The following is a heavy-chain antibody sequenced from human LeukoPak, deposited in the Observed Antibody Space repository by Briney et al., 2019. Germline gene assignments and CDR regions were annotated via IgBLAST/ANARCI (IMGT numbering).Heavy chain of an antibody. V-gene: IGHV4-4*02. J-gene: IGHJ4*02. CDR2: IYHSGST. CDR3: AGIAVAAYYFDY. CDR1: GFMYSGFD. Sequence: PGGSLRLSCAASGFMYSGFDMSWVRQPPGKGLEWIGEIYHSGSTNYNPSLKSRVTISVDKSKNQFSLKLSSVTAADTAVYYCAGIAVAAYYFDYWGQGTLVTVSS. D-gene: IGHD6-19*01.